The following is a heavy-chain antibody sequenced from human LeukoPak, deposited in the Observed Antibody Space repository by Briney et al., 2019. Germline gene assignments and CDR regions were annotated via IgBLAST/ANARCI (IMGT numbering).Heavy chain of an antibody. D-gene: IGHD1-1*01. V-gene: IGHV4-59*01. CDR3: ARESDWNDAFDT. Sequence: PSETLSLTCTVSGGSISSYYWSWIRQPPGKGLEWIGYIYYSGSTNYNPSLKSRVTISVDTSKNQFSLKLSSVTAADTAVYYCARESDWNDAFDTWGQGTMVTVSS. CDR1: GGSISSYY. CDR2: IYYSGST. J-gene: IGHJ3*02.